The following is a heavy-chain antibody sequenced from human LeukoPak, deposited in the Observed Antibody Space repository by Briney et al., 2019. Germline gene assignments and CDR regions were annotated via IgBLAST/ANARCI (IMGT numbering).Heavy chain of an antibody. V-gene: IGHV3-23*01. CDR1: GFTFRSYV. D-gene: IGHD3-22*01. J-gene: IGHJ5*02. CDR2: ITGDGGGT. CDR3: ATDFYDST. Sequence: SGGSLRLSCAASGFTFRSYVMSWVRQAPGKRLEWVSAITGDGGGTNHADSVKGRFTISRDNSKNTLYLQMDSLRAEDTAVYYCATDFYDSTWGQGTLVTVSS.